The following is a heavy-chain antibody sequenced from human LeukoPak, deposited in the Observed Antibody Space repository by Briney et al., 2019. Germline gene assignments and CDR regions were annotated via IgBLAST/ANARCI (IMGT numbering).Heavy chain of an antibody. J-gene: IGHJ4*02. CDR3: ARHSYISANATYAGFDY. CDR1: GYSFTSYW. Sequence: GESLKISCKGSGYSFTSYWIGWVRRMPGKGLECVGVIYPGDSDTRYSPSFQGQVTISADKSISTTYLQWSSLKASDTAIYYCARHSYISANATYAGFDYWGQGTLVTVSS. CDR2: IYPGDSDT. D-gene: IGHD6-25*01. V-gene: IGHV5-51*01.